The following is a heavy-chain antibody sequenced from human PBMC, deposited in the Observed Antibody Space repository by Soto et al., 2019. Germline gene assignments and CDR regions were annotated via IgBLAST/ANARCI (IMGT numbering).Heavy chain of an antibody. CDR2: IGTAGDT. D-gene: IGHD6-6*01. J-gene: IGHJ4*02. CDR1: GFTFSSYD. CDR3: ARGSGSSASFDY. V-gene: IGHV3-13*01. Sequence: PGGSLRLSCAASGFTFSSYDMRWVRQATGKGLEWVSAIGTAGDTYYPGSVKGRFTISRENAKNSLYLQMNSLRAGDTAVYYCARGSGSSASFDYWGQGTLVTVSS.